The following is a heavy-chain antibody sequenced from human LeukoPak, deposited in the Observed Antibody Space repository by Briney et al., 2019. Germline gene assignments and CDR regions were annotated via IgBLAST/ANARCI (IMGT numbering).Heavy chain of an antibody. J-gene: IGHJ4*02. Sequence: SETLSLTCTVSGYSISSGYYWGWIRQPPGKGLEWIGSIYYTGNTYYNASLKSRVTISIDTSKNQISLRLTSVTATDTAMYYCARQTGSGLFTLPGGQGTLVTVSS. CDR1: GYSISSGYY. CDR2: IYYTGNT. D-gene: IGHD3/OR15-3a*01. V-gene: IGHV4-38-2*02. CDR3: ARQTGSGLFTLP.